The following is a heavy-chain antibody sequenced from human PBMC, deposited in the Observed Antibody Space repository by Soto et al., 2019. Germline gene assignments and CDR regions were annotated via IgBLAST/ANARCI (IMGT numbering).Heavy chain of an antibody. J-gene: IGHJ4*02. Sequence: EVQLLESGGGLVQPGGSLRLSCAASGFTFSSYAMSWVRQAPGKGLEWVSAISGSGGSTYYADSVKGRFTISRDNSKNPLYLQMNRLRAEDTAVYYCEKVPGNQEGGYSYGTGLYYFDFSGQGPLVSVSS. CDR3: EKVPGNQEGGYSYGTGLYYFDF. D-gene: IGHD5-18*01. CDR2: ISGSGGST. V-gene: IGHV3-23*01. CDR1: GFTFSSYA.